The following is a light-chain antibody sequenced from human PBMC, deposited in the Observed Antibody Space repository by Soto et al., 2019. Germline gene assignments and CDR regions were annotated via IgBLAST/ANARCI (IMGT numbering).Light chain of an antibody. CDR2: AAS. V-gene: IGKV1-39*01. CDR3: QQSYSSPET. Sequence: DIQMTQSPSSLSASVGDRVTITCRASQSIDNYLNWYQQQPGKAPNLLIYAASTLLSGVPSRFSGRGSGTHFTLTISRLQPEDFATYYGQQSYSSPETFGQGTKVEIK. CDR1: QSIDNY. J-gene: IGKJ1*01.